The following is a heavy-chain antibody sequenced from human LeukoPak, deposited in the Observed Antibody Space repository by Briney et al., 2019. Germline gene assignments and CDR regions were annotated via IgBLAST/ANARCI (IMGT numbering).Heavy chain of an antibody. V-gene: IGHV1-18*01. CDR1: GYTFTSYG. CDR2: VSAYNGNT. CDR3: ARHRSSWSFNNCFDP. Sequence: ASVKVSCKASGYTFTSYGISWVRQAPGQGLEWMGWVSAYNGNTNYAQKLQGRVTMTTDTSTSTAYMELRSLRSDDTAMYYCARHRSSWSFNNCFDPWGQGTLVTVSS. J-gene: IGHJ5*02. D-gene: IGHD6-13*01.